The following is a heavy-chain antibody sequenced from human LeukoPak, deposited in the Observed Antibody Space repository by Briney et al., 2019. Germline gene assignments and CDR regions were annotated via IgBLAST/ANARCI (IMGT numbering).Heavy chain of an antibody. CDR3: ASGGGSYYVTLDY. V-gene: IGHV4-61*02. CDR2: IYTSGST. CDR1: GGSISSGSYY. J-gene: IGHJ4*02. D-gene: IGHD1-26*01. Sequence: NASQTLSLTCTVSGGSISSGSYYWSWIRQPAGKGLEWIGRIYTSGSTNYNPSLKSRVTISVDTSKNQFSLKLSSVTAADTAVYYCASGGGSYYVTLDYWGQGTLVTVSS.